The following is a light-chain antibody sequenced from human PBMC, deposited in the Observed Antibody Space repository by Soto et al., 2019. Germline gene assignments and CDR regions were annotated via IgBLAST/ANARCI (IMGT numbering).Light chain of an antibody. V-gene: IGKV3D-15*01. CDR1: QSVSSN. J-gene: IGKJ5*01. CDR3: QQYSNWPPIT. Sequence: EIVMTQSPTILSVSPGERATLSCRASQSVSSNLAWYQQKPGQAPRLLIYGVYTRAPGIPARFNGSGSGTEFTLTISSLQSEDFAVYYCQQYSNWPPITFGQGTRLEIK. CDR2: GVY.